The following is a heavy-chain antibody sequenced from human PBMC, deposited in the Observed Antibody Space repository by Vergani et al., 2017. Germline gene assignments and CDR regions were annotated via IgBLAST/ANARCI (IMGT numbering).Heavy chain of an antibody. V-gene: IGHV3-9*02. J-gene: IGHJ5*02. CDR2: ISWNSNSI. Sequence: EVPLEESGGGLVLPGRSLRLFCVASGFTSAGYAMHWVRQAPGKGLEGVSGISWNSNSIGDADSVEGRFTISTVNDKNSLYLQMNSLRAEDKALNYCSKDLGPYSGGGWFDPWGQGTLVTVSS. CDR1: GFTSAGYA. CDR3: SKDLGPYSGGGWFDP. D-gene: IGHD2-15*01.